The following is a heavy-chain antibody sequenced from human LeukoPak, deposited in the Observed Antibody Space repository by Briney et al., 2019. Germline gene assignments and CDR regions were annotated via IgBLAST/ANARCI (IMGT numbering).Heavy chain of an antibody. Sequence: GGSLRLSCAASGFTFSSYAMRWVRQAPGKGLEWVSAISGSGGSTYYADSVKGRFTISRDNSKNTLYLQMNSLRAEDTAVYYCAKDKIRYCSSTSCYRSFDYWGQGTLVTVSS. V-gene: IGHV3-23*01. CDR2: ISGSGGST. D-gene: IGHD2-2*01. CDR1: GFTFSSYA. CDR3: AKDKIRYCSSTSCYRSFDY. J-gene: IGHJ4*02.